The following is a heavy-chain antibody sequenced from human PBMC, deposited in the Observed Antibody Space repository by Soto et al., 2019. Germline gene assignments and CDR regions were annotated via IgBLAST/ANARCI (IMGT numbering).Heavy chain of an antibody. D-gene: IGHD3-3*01. Sequence: GASVKASCKASGYTFTNSGISCVRQAPGQGLEWMGWISTDNGNTNYAQHLQGRVSMTTDTSTSTAYMDLRSLRSDDTAVYYCARDQGITTFGVYSMYYYGMDVWGQGTTVTVSS. CDR2: ISTDNGNT. CDR3: ARDQGITTFGVYSMYYYGMDV. CDR1: GYTFTNSG. V-gene: IGHV1-18*01. J-gene: IGHJ6*02.